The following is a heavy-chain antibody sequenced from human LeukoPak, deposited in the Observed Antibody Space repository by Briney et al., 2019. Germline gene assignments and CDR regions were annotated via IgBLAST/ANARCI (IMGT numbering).Heavy chain of an antibody. D-gene: IGHD4-23*01. Sequence: GASVKVSCKASGYTFTSYDTNWVRQATGQGLEWMGWMNPNSGNTGYAQKFQGRVTITRNTSISTAYMELSSLRSEDTAVYYCARRYGGLYYFDYWGQGTLVTVSS. CDR1: GYTFTSYD. J-gene: IGHJ4*02. CDR3: ARRYGGLYYFDY. CDR2: MNPNSGNT. V-gene: IGHV1-8*03.